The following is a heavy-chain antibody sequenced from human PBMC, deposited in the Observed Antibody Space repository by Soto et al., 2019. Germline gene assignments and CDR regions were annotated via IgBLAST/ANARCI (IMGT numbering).Heavy chain of an antibody. D-gene: IGHD3-16*01. CDR3: ARLLAMNGGYYYYYYMDV. CDR2: IYYSGST. J-gene: IGHJ6*03. Sequence: QVQLQESGPGLVKPSETLSLTCTVSGGSISSYYWSWIRQPPGKGLEWIGYIYYSGSTNYNPSLKTRVPISVDTSKNHFSLKLSSVTAADTAVYYCARLLAMNGGYYYYYYMDVWGKGTTVTVSS. CDR1: GGSISSYY. V-gene: IGHV4-59*08.